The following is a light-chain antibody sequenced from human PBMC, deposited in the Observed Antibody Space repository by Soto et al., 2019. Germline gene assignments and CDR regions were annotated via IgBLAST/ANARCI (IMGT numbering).Light chain of an antibody. CDR3: AAWDDTLGGHVV. J-gene: IGLJ2*01. Sequence: QSVLTQPPSASGTPGQRVSISCAGSDSNIGRNTVNWYQQRPRTVPKLLIYTNNHRPSGVPDRFSASKSGTSASLAISGLQSEDEADYYCAAWDDTLGGHVVFGGGTKVTVL. V-gene: IGLV1-44*01. CDR1: DSNIGRNT. CDR2: TNN.